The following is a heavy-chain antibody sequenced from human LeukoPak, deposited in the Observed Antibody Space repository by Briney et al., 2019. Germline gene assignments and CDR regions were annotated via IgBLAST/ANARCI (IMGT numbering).Heavy chain of an antibody. CDR1: GFTFSTYS. V-gene: IGHV3-23*01. CDR2: ITSGGDNS. J-gene: IGHJ4*02. D-gene: IGHD3-10*01. Sequence: PGGSLRLSCAASGFTFSTYSMTWVRQAPGKGLEWVSGITSGGDNSYYVDSVKGRFTISRDNSKNTLYWQMNSLGAEDTAVYYCAETAVCWFGETIDYWGEGNLWTVSS. CDR3: AETAVCWFGETIDY.